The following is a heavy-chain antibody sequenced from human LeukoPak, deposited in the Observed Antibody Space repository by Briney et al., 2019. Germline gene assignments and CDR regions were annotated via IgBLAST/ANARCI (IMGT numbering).Heavy chain of an antibody. CDR2: ISSSSSYI. Sequence: SGGSLRLSCAASGFTFSSYSMNWVRQAPGKGLEWVSSISSSSSYIYYADSVKGRFTISRDNAKNSLYLQMNSLRAEDTAVYYCAKGGPSRITMVRGVIPYFDYWGQGTLVTVSS. CDR1: GFTFSSYS. D-gene: IGHD3-10*01. V-gene: IGHV3-21*01. CDR3: AKGGPSRITMVRGVIPYFDY. J-gene: IGHJ4*02.